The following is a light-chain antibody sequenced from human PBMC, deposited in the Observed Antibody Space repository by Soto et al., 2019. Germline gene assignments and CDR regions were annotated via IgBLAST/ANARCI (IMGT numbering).Light chain of an antibody. CDR1: QSLLHSNGYNY. V-gene: IGKV2-28*01. CDR3: MQALQTPYT. Sequence: DIVMTQSPLSLPVTPGEPASISCRSSQSLLHSNGYNYLDWYLQKPGQSPQLLIYLNSNRASGVPDRFSGSASGTDFTLQISRVEAEDAGVYYCMQALQTPYTFGQGTRLEIK. CDR2: LNS. J-gene: IGKJ2*01.